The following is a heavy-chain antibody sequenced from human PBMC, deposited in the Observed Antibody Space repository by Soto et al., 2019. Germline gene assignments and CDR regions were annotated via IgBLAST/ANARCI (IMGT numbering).Heavy chain of an antibody. J-gene: IGHJ6*02. V-gene: IGHV3-30-3*01. CDR3: ARDLLGYCSSTSCSYGMDV. CDR1: GFTFSSYA. CDR2: ISYDGSNK. D-gene: IGHD2-2*01. Sequence: GGSLRLSCAASGFTFSSYAMHWVRQAPGKGLEWVAVISYDGSNKYYADSVKGRFTISRDNSKNTLYLQMNSLRAEDTAVYYCARDLLGYCSSTSCSYGMDVWGQGTTVTVSS.